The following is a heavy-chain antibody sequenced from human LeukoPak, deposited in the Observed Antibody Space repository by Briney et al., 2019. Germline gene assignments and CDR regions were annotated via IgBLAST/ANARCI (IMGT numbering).Heavy chain of an antibody. CDR3: ARESGVLAAPGY. CDR2: ISAYNGNS. V-gene: IGHV1-18*01. CDR1: GGTFSSYA. J-gene: IGHJ4*02. Sequence: GASVKVSCKASGGTFSSYAISWVRQAPGQGLEWMGWISAYNGNSNYAQKFQGRVTMTTDTSTSTAYMELRSLRSDDTAVYYCARESGVLAAPGYWGQGTLVTVSS. D-gene: IGHD2-8*01.